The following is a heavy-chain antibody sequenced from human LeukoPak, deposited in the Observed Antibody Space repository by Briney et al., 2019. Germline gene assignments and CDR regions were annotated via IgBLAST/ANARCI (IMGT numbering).Heavy chain of an antibody. V-gene: IGHV1-2*02. CDR2: INPNTGDT. CDR1: GYTFTGYY. J-gene: IGHJ6*03. D-gene: IGHD4-17*01. CDR3: ARKRGQDYGDYSFTNDYYYYMEV. Sequence: ASVRGSCKASGYTFTGYYMHWVRQAPGQGLEWMGWINPNTGDTHYAQKFQGRVTINADESTNTAYMELRRLRSEDTAVYYCARKRGQDYGDYSFTNDYYYYMEVWGPGTTVTISS.